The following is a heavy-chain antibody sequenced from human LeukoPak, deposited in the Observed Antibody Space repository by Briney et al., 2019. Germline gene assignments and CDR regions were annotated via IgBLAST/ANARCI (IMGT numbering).Heavy chain of an antibody. CDR1: GFTFSSYG. D-gene: IGHD2-15*01. CDR3: ARTYCSSGCCFG. Sequence: GGSLRLSCAASGFTFSSYGMHWVRQAPGKGLEWVAVIWYDGSNKYYADSVKGRFTISRDNSKNTLYLQMNSLRAEDTAVYYCARTYCSSGCCFGWGQGTLVTVSS. CDR2: IWYDGSNK. V-gene: IGHV3-33*01. J-gene: IGHJ4*02.